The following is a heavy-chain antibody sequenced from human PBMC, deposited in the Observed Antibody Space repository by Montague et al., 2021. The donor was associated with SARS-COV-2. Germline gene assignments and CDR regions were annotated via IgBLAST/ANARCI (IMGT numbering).Heavy chain of an antibody. J-gene: IGHJ4*02. CDR3: ASLPRITIFGVVIHFDY. CDR1: GGPISSSSYY. Sequence: SETLSLTCTVSGGPISSSSYYWGWIRQPPGKGLEWIGSIYYSGSTYYXPSLKSRVTISVDTSKNQFSLKLSSVTAADTAVYYCASLPRITIFGVVIHFDYWGQGTLVTVSS. V-gene: IGHV4-39*01. CDR2: IYYSGST. D-gene: IGHD3-3*01.